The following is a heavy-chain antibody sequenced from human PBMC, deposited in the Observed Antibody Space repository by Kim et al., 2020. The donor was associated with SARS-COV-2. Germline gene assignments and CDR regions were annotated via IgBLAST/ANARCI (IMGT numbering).Heavy chain of an antibody. D-gene: IGHD2-15*01. Sequence: SETLSLTCTVSGGSISSGGYYWSWIRQRPGKGLEWIGYIYYSGSTYYNPSLKSRVTISVDTSKNQFSLKLSSVTAADTAVYYCARFKSVVTDAFDIWGQGTMVTVSS. CDR1: GGSISSGGYY. CDR3: ARFKSVVTDAFDI. CDR2: IYYSGST. V-gene: IGHV4-31*03. J-gene: IGHJ3*02.